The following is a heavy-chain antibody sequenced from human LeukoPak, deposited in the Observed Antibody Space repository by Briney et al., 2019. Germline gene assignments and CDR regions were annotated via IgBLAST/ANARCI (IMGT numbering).Heavy chain of an antibody. Sequence: PGGSLRLSCAASGFTFSSYGMHWVRQAPGKGLEWVAVISYDGSNKYYADSVKGRFTISRDNSKNTLYLQMNSLRAEDTAVYYCAKDSGNQYWGQGTLVTVSS. D-gene: IGHD1-26*01. CDR1: GFTFSSYG. J-gene: IGHJ4*02. CDR3: AKDSGNQY. CDR2: ISYDGSNK. V-gene: IGHV3-30*18.